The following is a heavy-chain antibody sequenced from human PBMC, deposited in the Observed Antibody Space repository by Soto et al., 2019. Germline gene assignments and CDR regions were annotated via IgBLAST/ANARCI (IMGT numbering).Heavy chain of an antibody. D-gene: IGHD2-15*01. CDR3: ARDVRSCVKINWFDP. Sequence: QVQLVQSGGEVKKPGASVKVSCKTSGYTFTRYAISWVRQAPGQGLEWMGWISTYNGNTNYAQKFQGRVTMTTDTSTSTVYMELRSLRSDDTAVYYCARDVRSCVKINWFDPWGQGTLVTVSS. CDR1: GYTFTRYA. CDR2: ISTYNGNT. J-gene: IGHJ5*02. V-gene: IGHV1-18*01.